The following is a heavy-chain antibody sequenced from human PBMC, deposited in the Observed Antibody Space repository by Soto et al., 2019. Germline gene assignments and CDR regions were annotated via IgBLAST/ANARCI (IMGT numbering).Heavy chain of an antibody. Sequence: EVQLLESGGGLVQPGGSLRLSCAASGFTFSSYAMSWVRQAPGKGLEWVSAISGSGGSTYYADSVKGRFTISRDNSKNTLFLLMNSLRAEDTAVYYCAKDRRCGYRSTNCYPYYWGQGTLVTVSS. CDR1: GFTFSSYA. CDR2: ISGSGGST. CDR3: AKDRRCGYRSTNCYPYY. J-gene: IGHJ4*02. V-gene: IGHV3-23*01. D-gene: IGHD2-2*01.